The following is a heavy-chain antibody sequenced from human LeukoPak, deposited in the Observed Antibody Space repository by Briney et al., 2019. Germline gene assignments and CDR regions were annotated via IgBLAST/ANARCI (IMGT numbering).Heavy chain of an antibody. D-gene: IGHD6-19*01. Sequence: GGSLRLSCAASGFTFSSYSMNWVRQAQGKGLDWVSSISSSRSYIYYADSVKGRFTISRDNAKKSLYVQMNSRRAEDTAVYYCGRVEAAVAFLDYWGQGTLVTVSS. CDR1: GFTFSSYS. CDR2: ISSSRSYI. CDR3: GRVEAAVAFLDY. J-gene: IGHJ4*02. V-gene: IGHV3-21*01.